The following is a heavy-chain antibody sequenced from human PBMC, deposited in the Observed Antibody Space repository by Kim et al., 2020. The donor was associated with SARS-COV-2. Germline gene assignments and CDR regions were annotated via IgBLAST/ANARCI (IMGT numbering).Heavy chain of an antibody. Sequence: QKFQGRVTMTRDTSISTAYMELSRLRSDDTAVYYCARVGSSSSPRIAFDYWGQGTLVTVSS. V-gene: IGHV1-2*02. D-gene: IGHD6-6*01. CDR3: ARVGSSSSPRIAFDY. J-gene: IGHJ4*02.